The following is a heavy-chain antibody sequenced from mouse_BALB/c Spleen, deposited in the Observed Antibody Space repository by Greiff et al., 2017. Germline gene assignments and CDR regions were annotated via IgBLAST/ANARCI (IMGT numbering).Heavy chain of an antibody. CDR2: ISSGGSYT. D-gene: IGHD3-3*01. J-gene: IGHJ2*01. CDR1: GFTFSSYG. V-gene: IGHV5-6*01. Sequence: EVKLMESGGDLVKPGGSLKLSCAASGFTFSSYGMSWVRQTPDKRLEWVATISSGGSYTYYPDSVKGRFTISRDNAKNTLYLQMSSLKSEDTAMYYCARHGGTLYYFDYWGQGTTLTVSS. CDR3: ARHGGTLYYFDY.